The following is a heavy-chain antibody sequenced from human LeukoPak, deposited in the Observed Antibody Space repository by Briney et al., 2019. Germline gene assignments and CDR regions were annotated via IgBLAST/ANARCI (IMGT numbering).Heavy chain of an antibody. CDR2: ISSSSSYI. CDR3: AKRTGSYSSGWLLDY. D-gene: IGHD6-19*01. V-gene: IGHV3-21*01. CDR1: GFTFSSYS. Sequence: GGSLRLSCAASGFTFSSYSMNWVRQAPGKGLEWVSSISSSSSYIYYADSVKGRFTISRDNSKNTLYLQMNSLRAGDTAVYYCAKRTGSYSSGWLLDYWGQGTLVTVSS. J-gene: IGHJ4*02.